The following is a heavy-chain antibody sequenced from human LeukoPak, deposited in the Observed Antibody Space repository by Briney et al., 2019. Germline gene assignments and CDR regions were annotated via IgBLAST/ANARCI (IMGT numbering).Heavy chain of an antibody. CDR2: INPSGGST. V-gene: IGHV1-46*01. J-gene: IGHJ4*02. D-gene: IGHD4-11*01. Sequence: GASVKVSCKASGYTFTTYYMHWVRQAPGQGLEWMGIINPSGGSTTYAQKVQGRATMTRDPSTSTVYMELRSLRSEATAVFFCARAFTVRSRIDYWGQGTLVTVSS. CDR3: ARAFTVRSRIDY. CDR1: GYTFTTYY.